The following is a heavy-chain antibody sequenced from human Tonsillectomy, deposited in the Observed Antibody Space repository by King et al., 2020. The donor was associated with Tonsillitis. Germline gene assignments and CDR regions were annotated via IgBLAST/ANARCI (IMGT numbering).Heavy chain of an antibody. CDR2: ISMTSYYI. Sequence: QLVQSGGGLVKPGGSLRLSCATSGFTFSDYNMNWVRQAPGKGLEWVSSISMTSYYIYYADSLRGRFTISRDDAKNSLYLQMNSLRAEDTAVYYCARGPKWDRRFYFDYWGQGTLVTVSS. CDR1: GFTFSDYN. V-gene: IGHV3-21*01. J-gene: IGHJ4*02. CDR3: ARGPKWDRRFYFDY. D-gene: IGHD1-26*01.